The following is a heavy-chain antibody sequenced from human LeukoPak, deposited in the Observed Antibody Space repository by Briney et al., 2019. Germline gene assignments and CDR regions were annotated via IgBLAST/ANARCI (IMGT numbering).Heavy chain of an antibody. V-gene: IGHV4-4*02. Sequence: SGTLSLTCAVSGGSISSSNWWSWVRQPPGKGLEWIGEIYHSGSTNYNPSLKSRVTISVDKSKNQFSLKLNSVTAADTAVYYCAREFPLGYCSGGNCYPVYFDYWGQGTLVTVSS. D-gene: IGHD2-15*01. J-gene: IGHJ4*02. CDR3: AREFPLGYCSGGNCYPVYFDY. CDR2: IYHSGST. CDR1: GGSISSSNW.